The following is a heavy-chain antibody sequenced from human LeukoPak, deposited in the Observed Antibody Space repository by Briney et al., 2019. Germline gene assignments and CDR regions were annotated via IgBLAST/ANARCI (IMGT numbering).Heavy chain of an antibody. D-gene: IGHD3-9*01. Sequence: PSQTLSLTCTVSGGSISSGDYYWSWIRQPPGKGLEWIGYIYHSGSTYYNPSLKSRVTISVDTSKNQFSLKLSSVTAADTAVYYCARDPTSYDILTGYSETYFDYWGQGTLVTVSS. V-gene: IGHV4-30-4*08. J-gene: IGHJ4*02. CDR3: ARDPTSYDILTGYSETYFDY. CDR2: IYHSGST. CDR1: GGSISSGDYY.